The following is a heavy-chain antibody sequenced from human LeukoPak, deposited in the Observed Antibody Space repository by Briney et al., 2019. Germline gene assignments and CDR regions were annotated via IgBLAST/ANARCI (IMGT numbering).Heavy chain of an antibody. Sequence: SETLSLTCTVSGGSISSYYWSWIRQPPGKGLEWIGYIYHSGSTYYNPSLKSRVTISVDRSNNQFSLKLSSVTAADTAVYYCASLEGYWGQGTLVTVSS. CDR2: IYHSGST. J-gene: IGHJ4*02. CDR3: ASLEGY. V-gene: IGHV4-59*12. CDR1: GGSISSYY. D-gene: IGHD5-24*01.